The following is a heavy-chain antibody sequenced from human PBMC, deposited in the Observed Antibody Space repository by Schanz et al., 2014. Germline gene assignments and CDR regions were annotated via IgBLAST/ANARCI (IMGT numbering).Heavy chain of an antibody. Sequence: QVQLRESGPGLVKPSETLSLICTVSGGSISSYSWSWMRQPPGKGLEWIGEVHPSGTTNYNPSLSYRVTMSVDASKNQFSLKLTSVTAADTAVYYCARGQDHAKTGDLWGRGTLVTISS. CDR3: ARGQDHAKTGDL. J-gene: IGHJ5*02. D-gene: IGHD2-2*01. CDR1: GGSISSYS. CDR2: VHPSGTT. V-gene: IGHV4-4*07.